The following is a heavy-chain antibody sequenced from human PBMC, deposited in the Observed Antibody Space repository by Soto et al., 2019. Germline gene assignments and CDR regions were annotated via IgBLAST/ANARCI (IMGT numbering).Heavy chain of an antibody. D-gene: IGHD4-17*01. Sequence: QVQLVESGGGVVQPGSSLRLSCAASGFFFSAYGMHWVRQAPGKGLEWVAMIIDDGNNKYYADSVKGRFTISRDNSKNTLYLQMNSLRVEDTAVYYCARVGGTVTSDYWGQGTLVIVSS. CDR2: IIDDGNNK. V-gene: IGHV3-33*01. CDR1: GFFFSAYG. CDR3: ARVGGTVTSDY. J-gene: IGHJ4*02.